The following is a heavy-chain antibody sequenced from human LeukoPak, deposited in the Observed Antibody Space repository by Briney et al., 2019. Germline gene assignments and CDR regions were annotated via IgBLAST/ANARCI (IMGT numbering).Heavy chain of an antibody. V-gene: IGHV4-34*01. CDR1: GGSFSGYY. CDR3: ARGXGVXSSWYLHWFDP. D-gene: IGHD6-13*01. Sequence: SETLSLTCAVYGGSFSGYYWSWIRQPPGKGLEWIGEIDHSGSTNYNPSLKSRVTTSVDTSKNQFSLKLSSVTAADTAVYYCARGXGVXSSWYLHWFDPGGQGTLVTVSS. J-gene: IGHJ5*02. CDR2: IDHSGST.